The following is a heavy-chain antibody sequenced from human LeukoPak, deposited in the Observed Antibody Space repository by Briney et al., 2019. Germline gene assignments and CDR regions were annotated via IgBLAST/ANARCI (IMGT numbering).Heavy chain of an antibody. V-gene: IGHV3-66*01. CDR3: ARKEGYYDSSGYYPGGFDY. D-gene: IGHD3-22*01. Sequence: PGGSLRLSCAASGFTVSSNYMSWVRQAPGKGLEWVSVIYSGGSTYYADSVKGGFTISRDNSKNTLYLQMNSLRAEDTAVYYCARKEGYYDSSGYYPGGFDYWGQGTLVTVSS. CDR2: IYSGGST. J-gene: IGHJ4*02. CDR1: GFTVSSNY.